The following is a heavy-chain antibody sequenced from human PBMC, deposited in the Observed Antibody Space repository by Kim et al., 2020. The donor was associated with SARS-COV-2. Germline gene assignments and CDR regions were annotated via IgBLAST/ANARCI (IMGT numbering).Heavy chain of an antibody. CDR2: IKDDGSEK. J-gene: IGHJ4*02. CDR1: GFTFRNYW. D-gene: IGHD6-19*01. CDR3: ASDTGWHFDN. Sequence: GGSLRLSCAASGFTFRNYWMHWVRQAPGKGLEWVASIKDDGSEKRYVDSVRGRSTISRDNAKNSLHLQMSSLRADATAYYYCASDTGWHFDNWGQGTLVT. V-gene: IGHV3-7*05.